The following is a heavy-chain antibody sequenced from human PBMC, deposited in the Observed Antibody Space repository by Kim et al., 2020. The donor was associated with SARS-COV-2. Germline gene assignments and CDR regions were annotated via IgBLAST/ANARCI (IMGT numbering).Heavy chain of an antibody. J-gene: IGHJ6*02. D-gene: IGHD4-4*01. CDR1: GGSFSAYS. Sequence: SETLSLTCRVSGGSFSAYSWSWIRQPPGNGPEWIGQIIHSGSANYNPSLRSRVTLSVDKSKNQFSLNLTSVTAADTAVYFCASVSKPPQQLVNYYFYYGMDVWGQGTTVIVSS. V-gene: IGHV4-34*12. CDR3: ASVSKPPQQLVNYYFYYGMDV. CDR2: IIHSGSA.